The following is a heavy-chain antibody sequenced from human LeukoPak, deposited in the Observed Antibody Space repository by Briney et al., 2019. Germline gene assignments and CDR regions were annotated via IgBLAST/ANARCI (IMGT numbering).Heavy chain of an antibody. CDR3: AKGRPEAYYYDSSGYPFDY. J-gene: IGHJ4*02. V-gene: IGHV3-23*01. Sequence: PGGSLRLSCAASGFTFSSYAMSWVRQAPGKGLEWVSAISGSGGSTYYADSVKGRFTISRDNSKNTLYLQMNSLRAEDTAVYYCAKGRPEAYYYDSSGYPFDYWGQGTLVTVSS. D-gene: IGHD3-22*01. CDR2: ISGSGGST. CDR1: GFTFSSYA.